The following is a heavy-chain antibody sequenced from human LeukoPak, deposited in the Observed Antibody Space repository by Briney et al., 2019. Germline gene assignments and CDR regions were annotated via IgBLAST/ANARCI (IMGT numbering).Heavy chain of an antibody. CDR1: GFPFGDFG. CDR3: TRSWNYVLDY. J-gene: IGHJ4*02. V-gene: IGHV3-74*01. Sequence: PGGSLRLSCEGSGFPFGDFGMSWVRQAPGKGLEWVSRINTDGSYTDYADSVKGRFSISRDNAKNTLYLQLNSLRAEDTAVYYCTRSWNYVLDYWGQGTLVTVSS. CDR2: INTDGSYT. D-gene: IGHD1-7*01.